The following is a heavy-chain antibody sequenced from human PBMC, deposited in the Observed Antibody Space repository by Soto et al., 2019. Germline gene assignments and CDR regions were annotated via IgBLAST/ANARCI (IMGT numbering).Heavy chain of an antibody. J-gene: IGHJ4*02. CDR2: IYYSGST. CDR3: ATPRYGGRSALMDY. V-gene: IGHV4-39*01. CDR1: GGSISSSSYY. D-gene: IGHD5-12*01. Sequence: SESLSLTCTVSGGSISSSSYYWGWIRQPPGKGLEWIGSIYYSGSTYYNPSLKSRVTISVDTSKNQFSLKLSSVTAADTAVYYCATPRYGGRSALMDYWGQGTLVTVSS.